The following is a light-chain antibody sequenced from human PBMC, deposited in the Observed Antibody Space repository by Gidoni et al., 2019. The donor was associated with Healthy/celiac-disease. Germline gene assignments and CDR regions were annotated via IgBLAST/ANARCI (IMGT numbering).Light chain of an antibody. CDR2: GAS. CDR3: QQYRT. Sequence: EIVFTQSPATLSLSPGERATLSCRASQSVSSSYLAWYQQKPGQAPRLLISGASSRAAGIPDRVSGSGSGTDFTLTISRLEPEDFAVYYCQQYRTFGQGTKLEIK. J-gene: IGKJ2*01. CDR1: QSVSSSY. V-gene: IGKV3-20*01.